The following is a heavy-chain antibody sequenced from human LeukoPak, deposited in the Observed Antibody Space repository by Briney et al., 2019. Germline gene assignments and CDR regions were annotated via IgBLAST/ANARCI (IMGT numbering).Heavy chain of an antibody. CDR1: GGSISSSNW. V-gene: IGHV4-4*02. CDR2: IYHSGST. Sequence: SETLSLTCAVSGGSISSSNWWSWVRQPPGKGLEWIGEIYHSGSTNYNPSLKSRVTISVDKSKNQFSPKLSSVTAADTAVYYCARLASYDSSGDNFDYWGQGTLVTVSS. D-gene: IGHD3-22*01. CDR3: ARLASYDSSGDNFDY. J-gene: IGHJ4*02.